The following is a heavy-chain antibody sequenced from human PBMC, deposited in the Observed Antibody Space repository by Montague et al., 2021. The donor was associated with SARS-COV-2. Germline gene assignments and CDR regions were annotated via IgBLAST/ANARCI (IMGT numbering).Heavy chain of an antibody. CDR3: ARDKEMIF. V-gene: IGHV4-31*11. CDR1: GGSISSGGYN. Sequence: TLSLTCAVSGGSISSGGYNWNWLPQHPEKGLEWIGYIYYSVSNNYNLSLRSRVTISAATAKNQFSLKLTSVTAADTAVYYCARDKEMIFGGQGTLVTVSS. D-gene: IGHD2-15*01. CDR2: IYYSVSN. J-gene: IGHJ4*02.